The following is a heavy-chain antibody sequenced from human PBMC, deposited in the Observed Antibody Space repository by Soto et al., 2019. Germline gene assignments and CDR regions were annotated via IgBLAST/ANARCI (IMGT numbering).Heavy chain of an antibody. CDR3: ARTVGRRVRNWFDP. V-gene: IGHV4-59*01. D-gene: IGHD1-26*01. CDR1: GGSISSYY. CDR2: IYYSGST. J-gene: IGHJ5*02. Sequence: KTSETLSLTCTVSGGSISSYYWSWIRQPPGKGLEWIGYIYYSGSTNYNPSLKSRVTISVDTSKNQFSLKLSSVTAADTAVYYCARTVGRRVRNWFDPWGQGTLVTVSS.